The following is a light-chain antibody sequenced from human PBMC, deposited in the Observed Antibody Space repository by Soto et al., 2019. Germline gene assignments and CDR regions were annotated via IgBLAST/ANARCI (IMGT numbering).Light chain of an antibody. CDR2: DNN. CDR1: SSSIGNNY. V-gene: IGLV1-51*01. Sequence: QSVLTQPPSVSAAPGQKVTISCSGTSSSIGNNYVSWYRQFPGTAPKLLIYDNNKRPSGIPDRFSGSKSGTSASLAITGLQAEDEADYYCQSYDSSLDYVFGTGTKLTVL. CDR3: QSYDSSLDYV. J-gene: IGLJ1*01.